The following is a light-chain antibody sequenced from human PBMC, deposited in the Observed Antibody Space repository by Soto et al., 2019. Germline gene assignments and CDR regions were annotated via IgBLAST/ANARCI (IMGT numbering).Light chain of an antibody. Sequence: EIVLTQSPATLSLSPGERATLSCRASQSINNYLAWYQQKPGQAPRLLIYDASNRATGIPARFSGSGSGTDFTLTISSLEPEDFAVYFCQQRSNWPPFTFGPGTKVDIK. CDR2: DAS. J-gene: IGKJ3*01. CDR1: QSINNY. CDR3: QQRSNWPPFT. V-gene: IGKV3-11*01.